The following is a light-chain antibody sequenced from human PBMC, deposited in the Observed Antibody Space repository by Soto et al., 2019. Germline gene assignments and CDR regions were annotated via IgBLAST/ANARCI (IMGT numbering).Light chain of an antibody. V-gene: IGKV1-9*01. CDR3: QQLRMYPST. Sequence: IQLTQSPSSLSASVGDRVTISWLASQDIAIYLAWYQQKPGEAPKLLIYAASTLYGGVPSRFSGSGSGTDFALTITSLQAEDFATYYCQQLRMYPSTFGGGTKVDIK. CDR1: QDIAIY. CDR2: AAS. J-gene: IGKJ4*01.